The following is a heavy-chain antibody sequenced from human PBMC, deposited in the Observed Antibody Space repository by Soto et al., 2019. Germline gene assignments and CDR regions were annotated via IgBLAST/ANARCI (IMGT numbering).Heavy chain of an antibody. V-gene: IGHV4-59*08. D-gene: IGHD1-26*01. CDR1: GGTISSWY. CDR3: ARRYGSAIDY. J-gene: IGHJ4*02. CDR2: IYYSGST. Sequence: SETLSLTCTVSGGTISSWYWSWIRQPPGKGLEWIGYIYYSGSTNCNPSLKSRVTISVDTSKNQFSLKLSSVTAADTAVYYCARRYGSAIDYWGQGTLVTVPQ.